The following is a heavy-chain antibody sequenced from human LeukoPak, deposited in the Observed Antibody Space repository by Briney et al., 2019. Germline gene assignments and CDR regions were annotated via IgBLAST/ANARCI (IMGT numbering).Heavy chain of an antibody. CDR1: VFTLADYA. D-gene: IGHD6-13*01. V-gene: IGHV3-9*01. J-gene: IGHJ4*02. Sequence: GGSLRLSCAPSVFTLADYAMHWVPQAPGKGVEWGSGISWNIGSIGYADSVKGRFTISRDNAKNSLYLQMNSLRAEDTALYYCAKGSAAGSPPRDYWGQGTLVTVSS. CDR2: ISWNIGSI. CDR3: AKGSAAGSPPRDY.